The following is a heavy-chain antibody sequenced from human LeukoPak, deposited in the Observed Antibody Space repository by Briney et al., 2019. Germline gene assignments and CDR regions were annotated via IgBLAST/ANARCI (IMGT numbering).Heavy chain of an antibody. CDR1: GYTFTSYG. V-gene: IGHV1-2*02. CDR3: AREPPRGRGSYYFDY. J-gene: IGHJ4*02. CDR2: INPNSGAT. D-gene: IGHD3-10*01. Sequence: ASVKVSCKASGYTFTSYGLSWVRQAPGQGLEWMGWINPNSGATNYAQKFQGRVTVTRDTSINTAYMELSRLRSDDTAVYYCAREPPRGRGSYYFDYWGQGTLVTVSS.